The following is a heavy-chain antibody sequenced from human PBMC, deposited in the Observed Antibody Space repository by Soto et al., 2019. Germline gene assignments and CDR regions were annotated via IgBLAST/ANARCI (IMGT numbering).Heavy chain of an antibody. CDR3: ARHMSNGGRLDV. J-gene: IGHJ6*02. CDR1: GFTFSSYS. V-gene: IGHV3-48*01. Sequence: GGSLRLSXAASGFTFSSYSMNWVRQAPGKGLEWVSYISSRSSTIYYADSVKGRFTISRDNSKNTLYLQMNSLRAEDTAVYYCARHMSNGGRLDVWGQGTTVTVSS. CDR2: ISSRSSTI. D-gene: IGHD2-15*01.